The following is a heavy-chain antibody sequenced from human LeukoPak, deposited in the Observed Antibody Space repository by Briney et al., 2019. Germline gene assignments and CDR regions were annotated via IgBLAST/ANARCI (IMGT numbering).Heavy chain of an antibody. J-gene: IGHJ4*02. Sequence: GGSLRLSCAASGFTFSSYGMHWVRQAPGKGLEWVAFIRYDGSNKYYADSVKGRFTISRDNSKNTLYLQMNSLRAEDTAVYYCAKGEQLVVTIDYWGQGTLVTVSS. CDR2: IRYDGSNK. CDR1: GFTFSSYG. V-gene: IGHV3-30*02. CDR3: AKGEQLVVTIDY. D-gene: IGHD6-6*01.